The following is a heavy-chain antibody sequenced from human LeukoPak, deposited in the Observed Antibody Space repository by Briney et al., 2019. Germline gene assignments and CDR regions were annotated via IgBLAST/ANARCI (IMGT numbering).Heavy chain of an antibody. CDR1: GGSISSSSYY. CDR3: ASTSPKYYYESSGYSSLFDN. V-gene: IGHV4-39*07. CDR2: IYYSGNT. Sequence: SETLSLTCTVSGGSISSSSYYWGWIRQPPGKGLEWIGSIYYSGNTYYNPSLKSRLTISVDTSKNQFSLKLRSVTAADTALYYCASTSPKYYYESSGYSSLFDNWGQGTLVTVSS. D-gene: IGHD3-22*01. J-gene: IGHJ4*02.